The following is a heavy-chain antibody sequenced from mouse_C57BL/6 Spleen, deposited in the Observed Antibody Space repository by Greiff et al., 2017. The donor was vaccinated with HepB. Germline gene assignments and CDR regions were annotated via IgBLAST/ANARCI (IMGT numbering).Heavy chain of an antibody. V-gene: IGHV5-6*01. CDR1: GFTFSRYG. Sequence: EVHLVESGGDLVKPGGSLKLSCAASGFTFSRYGMSWVRQTPDKRLEWVATISSGGSYTYYPDSVKGRFTISRDNAKNTLYLQMSSLKSAETAMYYFARQLYYDYDVAWFAYWGQGTLVTVSA. D-gene: IGHD2-4*01. J-gene: IGHJ3*01. CDR3: ARQLYYDYDVAWFAY. CDR2: ISSGGSYT.